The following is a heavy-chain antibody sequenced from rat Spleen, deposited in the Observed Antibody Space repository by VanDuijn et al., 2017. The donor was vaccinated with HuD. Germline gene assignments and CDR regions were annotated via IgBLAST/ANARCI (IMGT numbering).Heavy chain of an antibody. Sequence: EVQLVESGGGLVQPGNSLKLSCAASGFTFSDYYMAWVRQAPGKGLEWVASISNTGGSIYYPDSVKGRFTISRDNAKSTLYLQLYSLRSEDTATYYCARHNSGYGVMDAWGQGASVTVSS. V-gene: IGHV5S23*01. CDR1: GFTFSDYY. J-gene: IGHJ4*01. CDR2: ISNTGGSI. CDR3: ARHNSGYGVMDA. D-gene: IGHD4-3*01.